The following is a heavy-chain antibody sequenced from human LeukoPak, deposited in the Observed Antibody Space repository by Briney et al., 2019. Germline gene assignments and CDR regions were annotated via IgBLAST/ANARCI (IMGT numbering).Heavy chain of an antibody. D-gene: IGHD6-13*01. Sequence: GGSLRLSCVASGFTFSSYSMSWVRQAPVKGLEWVSSISSSSSYIYYTDSVKGRFTISRDNAKNSLYLQMNSLRAEDTAVYYCARVPHYSSSWYFDYWGQGTLVTVSS. V-gene: IGHV3-21*01. J-gene: IGHJ4*02. CDR2: ISSSSSYI. CDR1: GFTFSSYS. CDR3: ARVPHYSSSWYFDY.